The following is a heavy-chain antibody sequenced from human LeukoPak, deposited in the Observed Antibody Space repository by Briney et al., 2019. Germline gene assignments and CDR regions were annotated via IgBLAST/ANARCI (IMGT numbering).Heavy chain of an antibody. J-gene: IGHJ4*02. D-gene: IGHD5-12*01. CDR2: INPNSGGT. Sequence: ASVKVSCKASGYTFTGYYMHWVRQAPGQGLEWMGWINPNSGGTNYAQKFQGRVTMTRDTSISTAYMELSRLRFDDTAVYYCARSGNSGYDLLDYWGQGTLVTVSS. V-gene: IGHV1-2*02. CDR3: ARSGNSGYDLLDY. CDR1: GYTFTGYY.